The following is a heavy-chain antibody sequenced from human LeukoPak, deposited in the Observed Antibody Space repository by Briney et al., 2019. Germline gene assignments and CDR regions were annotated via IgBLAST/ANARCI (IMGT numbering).Heavy chain of an antibody. D-gene: IGHD2-15*01. V-gene: IGHV4-38-2*01. Sequence: PSETLSLTCAVSGYSISSGCYWGWIRQPPGKGLEWIGSIYHSGSTYYNPSLKSRVTISVDTSKNQFSLKLSSVTAADTAVYYCARSTGPSVVAAKAFFDYWGQGTLVTVSS. J-gene: IGHJ4*02. CDR2: IYHSGST. CDR1: GYSISSGCY. CDR3: ARSTGPSVVAAKAFFDY.